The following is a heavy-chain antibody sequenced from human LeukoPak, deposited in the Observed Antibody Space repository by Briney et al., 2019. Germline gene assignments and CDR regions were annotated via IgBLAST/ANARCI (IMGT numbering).Heavy chain of an antibody. CDR2: ISSSSRTI. D-gene: IGHD4-17*01. V-gene: IGHV3-48*01. CDR3: ARQSGTMVTTRFDY. Sequence: GGSLRLSCAASGFTFSSYSMNWVRQAPGKGLEWVSYISSSSRTIYYADSVKGRFTISRDNAKNSLYLQMNSLRAEDTAIYYCARQSGTMVTTRFDYWGQGTLVTVSS. J-gene: IGHJ4*02. CDR1: GFTFSSYS.